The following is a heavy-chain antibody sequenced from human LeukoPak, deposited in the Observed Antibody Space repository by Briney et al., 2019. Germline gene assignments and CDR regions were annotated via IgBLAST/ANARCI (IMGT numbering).Heavy chain of an antibody. V-gene: IGHV3-30*02. Sequence: PGKSLRLSCVVSGFTFRTYGMHWVRQAPGKGLEWVAFIRYDGSNKYYADSVKGRFTISRDNSKNTLYLQMNSLRAEDTAVYYCAKGGDIVVVAQNYMDVWGKGTTVTVSS. D-gene: IGHD2-2*01. CDR1: GFTFRTYG. J-gene: IGHJ6*03. CDR2: IRYDGSNK. CDR3: AKGGDIVVVAQNYMDV.